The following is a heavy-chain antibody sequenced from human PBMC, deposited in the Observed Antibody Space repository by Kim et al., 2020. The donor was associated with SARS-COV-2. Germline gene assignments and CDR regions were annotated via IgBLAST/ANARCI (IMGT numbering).Heavy chain of an antibody. J-gene: IGHJ4*02. CDR2: MPYDGSNE. V-gene: IGHV3-30*15. D-gene: IGHD1-26*01. CDR3: TRDYFSPTRNPNSAVWYYLEY. Sequence: GGSLRLSCAASGFTFSSYVMHWVRQAPGKGLEWVAVMPYDGSNEYYAASVKGRFSVSRDISKNTLYLNMSSLRPEDTAMYYCTRDYFSPTRNPNSAVWYYLEYWGQGALVTVSS. CDR1: GFTFSSYV.